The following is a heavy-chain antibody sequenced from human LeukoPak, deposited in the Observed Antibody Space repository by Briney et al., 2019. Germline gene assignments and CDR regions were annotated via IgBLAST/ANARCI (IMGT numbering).Heavy chain of an antibody. J-gene: IGHJ3*02. CDR1: GGSISSSSYY. D-gene: IGHD3-3*01. CDR2: IYYSGST. CDR3: ARRDSITIFGVVTEPNAFDI. V-gene: IGHV4-39*07. Sequence: KSSETLSLTCTVSGGSISSSSYYWGWIRQPPGKGLEWIGSIYYSGSTYYNPSLKSRVTISVDTSKNQFSLKLSSVTAADTAVYYCARRDSITIFGVVTEPNAFDIWGQGTMVTVSS.